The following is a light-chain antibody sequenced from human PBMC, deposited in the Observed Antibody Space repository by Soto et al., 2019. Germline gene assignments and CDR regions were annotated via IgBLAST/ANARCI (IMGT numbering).Light chain of an antibody. CDR2: TAS. CDR1: QTISNY. V-gene: IGKV1-39*01. Sequence: IQLTQSPSSLYASVVDRVTITCRASQTISNYLNWYQQKSGKAPNVLISTASTLQSGVPPRFSGSASGADFTLTISSLQPEDFATYYCQQSYSPPWTFGQGTKVDIK. J-gene: IGKJ1*01. CDR3: QQSYSPPWT.